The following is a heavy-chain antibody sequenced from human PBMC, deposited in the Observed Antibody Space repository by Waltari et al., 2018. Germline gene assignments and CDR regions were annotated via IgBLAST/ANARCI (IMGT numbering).Heavy chain of an antibody. D-gene: IGHD6-25*01. J-gene: IGHJ5*02. V-gene: IGHV1-69*08. CDR3: ARDEGSGDLMNWFDP. CDR2: IITICGTA. Sequence: QVQLVQSGAEVKKPGSSVKVSCKASGGTFSSYAISWVRQAPGQGLEWIGRIITICGTANYAQKFQGRVTITADKSTSTAYMELSSLRSEDTAVYYCARDEGSGDLMNWFDPWGQGTLVTVSS. CDR1: GGTFSSYA.